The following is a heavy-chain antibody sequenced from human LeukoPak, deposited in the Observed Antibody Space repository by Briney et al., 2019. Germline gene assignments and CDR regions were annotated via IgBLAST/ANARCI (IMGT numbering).Heavy chain of an antibody. CDR1: GFTFSSYG. CDR3: AKDRSLTSGDQNYYYYYGMDV. Sequence: PGGSLRLSCAASGFTFSSYGMHWVRQAPGKGLEWVAVISYDGSNKYYADSVKGRFTISRDNSKNTLYLQMNSLRAEDTAVYYCAKDRSLTSGDQNYYYYYGMDVWGQGTTVTVSS. V-gene: IGHV3-30*18. CDR2: ISYDGSNK. D-gene: IGHD2-21*02. J-gene: IGHJ6*02.